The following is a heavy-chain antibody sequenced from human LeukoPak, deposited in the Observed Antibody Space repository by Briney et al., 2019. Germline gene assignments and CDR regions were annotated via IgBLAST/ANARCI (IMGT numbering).Heavy chain of an antibody. Sequence: SVKVSCTASGGTFSSYAISWVRQAPGQGLEWMGGIIPIFGTANYAQKFQGRVTITTDESTSTAYMELNSLRSEDTAVYYYARMSYGYWFDPWGQGTLVTVSS. D-gene: IGHD5-18*01. J-gene: IGHJ5*02. CDR2: IIPIFGTA. V-gene: IGHV1-69*05. CDR3: ARMSYGYWFDP. CDR1: GGTFSSYA.